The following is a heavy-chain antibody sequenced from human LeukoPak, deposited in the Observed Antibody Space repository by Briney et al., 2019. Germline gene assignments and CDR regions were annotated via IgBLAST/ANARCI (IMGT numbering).Heavy chain of an antibody. V-gene: IGHV4-59*08. J-gene: IGHJ4*02. Sequence: PSETLSLTCTVSGGSISSYYWSWIRQPPGKGLEWIGYIYYSGSNNYNPSLKSRVTISVEPSKNQFSLKLSSVTAADKAVYYCARLKYSSSWISHDYWGQGTLVTVSS. CDR3: ARLKYSSSWISHDY. CDR1: GGSISSYY. D-gene: IGHD6-13*01. CDR2: IYYSGSN.